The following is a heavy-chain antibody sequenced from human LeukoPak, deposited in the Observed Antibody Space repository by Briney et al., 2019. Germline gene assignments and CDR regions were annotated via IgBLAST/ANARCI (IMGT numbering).Heavy chain of an antibody. CDR3: ARGGSYGIWDY. D-gene: IGHD5-18*01. J-gene: IGHJ4*02. Sequence: SVKVSCKASGGTFSSYAISWVRQAPGQGLEWMGRIIPILGIANYAQKFQGRVTITADKSTSTAYMELSSLRPEDTAVYYCARGGSYGIWDYWGQGTLVTVSS. CDR1: GGTFSSYA. V-gene: IGHV1-69*04. CDR2: IIPILGIA.